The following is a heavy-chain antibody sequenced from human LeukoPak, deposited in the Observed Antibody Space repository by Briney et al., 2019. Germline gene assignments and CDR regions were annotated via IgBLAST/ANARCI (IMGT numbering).Heavy chain of an antibody. Sequence: GASVKVSCKASGGTFSSYAISWVRQAPGQGLEWVGGIIPIFGTANYAQKFQGRVTITADESTSTAYMELSSLRSEDTAVYYCARGSLLWFGESPGYYGMDVWGQGTTVTVSS. CDR2: IIPIFGTA. CDR3: ARGSLLWFGESPGYYGMDV. V-gene: IGHV1-69*13. J-gene: IGHJ6*02. D-gene: IGHD3-10*01. CDR1: GGTFSSYA.